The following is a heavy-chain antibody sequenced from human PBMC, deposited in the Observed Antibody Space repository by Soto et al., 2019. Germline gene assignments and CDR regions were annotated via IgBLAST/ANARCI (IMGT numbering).Heavy chain of an antibody. Sequence: PGGSLRLSCSASGFTFSSYAMHWVRQAPGKGLEYVSAISSNGGSTYYADSVKGRFTISRDNSKNTLYLQMSSLRAEDTAVYYCVKGYCSSTSCHPYYYYGMDVWAQGTTVTVSS. D-gene: IGHD2-2*01. CDR2: ISSNGGST. CDR3: VKGYCSSTSCHPYYYYGMDV. V-gene: IGHV3-64D*06. CDR1: GFTFSSYA. J-gene: IGHJ6*02.